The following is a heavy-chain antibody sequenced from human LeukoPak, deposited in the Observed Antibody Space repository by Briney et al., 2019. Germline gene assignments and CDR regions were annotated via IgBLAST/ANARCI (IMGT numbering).Heavy chain of an antibody. CDR1: GGSISSYY. D-gene: IGHD3-10*01. Sequence: SETLSLTCTVSGGSISSYYWSWIRQPPGKGLEWIGYIYYSGSTNYNPSLKGRVTISVDTSKNQFSLKLSSVTAADTAVYYCARGGGFTMVRGVTPFDYWGQGTLVTVSS. V-gene: IGHV4-59*01. J-gene: IGHJ4*02. CDR2: IYYSGST. CDR3: ARGGGFTMVRGVTPFDY.